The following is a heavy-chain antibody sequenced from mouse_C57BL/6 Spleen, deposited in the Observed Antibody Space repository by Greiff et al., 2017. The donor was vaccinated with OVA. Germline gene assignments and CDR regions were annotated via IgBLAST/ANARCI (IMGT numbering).Heavy chain of an antibody. D-gene: IGHD1-1*01. CDR2: IYPRSGNT. Sequence: VQGVESGAELARPGASVKLSCKASGYTFTSYGISWVKQRTGQGLEWIGEIYPRSGNTYYNEKFKGKATLTADKSSSTAYMELRSLTSEDSAVYFCATTHYAMDYWGQGTSVTVSS. CDR1: GYTFTSYG. J-gene: IGHJ4*01. V-gene: IGHV1-81*01. CDR3: ATTHYAMDY.